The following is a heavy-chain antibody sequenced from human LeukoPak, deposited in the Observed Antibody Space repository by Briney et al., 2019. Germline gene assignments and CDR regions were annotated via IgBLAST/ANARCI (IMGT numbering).Heavy chain of an antibody. Sequence: SGTLSLTCAVSGGSISSSNWWSWVRQPPEKGLEWIGEIYHSGSTNYNPSLKSRVTISVDKSKNQFSLKLSSVTAADTAVYYCARGGLTDYVWGSYRRNEYYFDYWGQGTLVTVSS. CDR2: IYHSGST. CDR3: ARGGLTDYVWGSYRRNEYYFDY. J-gene: IGHJ4*02. V-gene: IGHV4-4*02. CDR1: GGSISSSNW. D-gene: IGHD3-16*02.